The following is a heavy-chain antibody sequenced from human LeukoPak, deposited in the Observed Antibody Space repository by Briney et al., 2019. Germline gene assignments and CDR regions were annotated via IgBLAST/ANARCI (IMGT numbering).Heavy chain of an antibody. V-gene: IGHV4-34*01. D-gene: IGHD4-17*01. Sequence: SETLSLSCAVSGGSFSGFYWNWIRQPPGKGLEWIGEINHSGSTNYNPSLKSRVTISVDTSKNQFSLKLSSVTAADTAVYYCARGGDGDYSTRYFDLWGRGTLVTVSS. CDR3: ARGGDGDYSTRYFDL. J-gene: IGHJ2*01. CDR1: GGSFSGFY. CDR2: INHSGST.